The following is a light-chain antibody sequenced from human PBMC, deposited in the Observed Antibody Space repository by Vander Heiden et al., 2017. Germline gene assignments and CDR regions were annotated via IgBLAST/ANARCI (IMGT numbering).Light chain of an antibody. Sequence: DIQMTQSPSSLSASVGDRVTITCRASQSISSYLNWYRQKPGKAPKLLIYAASSLQSGVPSRFSGSGSGTDFTLTISSLQPEDFATYYCQQSYSTLALTFGGGTKVEI. CDR1: QSISSY. CDR2: AAS. V-gene: IGKV1-39*01. J-gene: IGKJ4*01. CDR3: QQSYSTLALT.